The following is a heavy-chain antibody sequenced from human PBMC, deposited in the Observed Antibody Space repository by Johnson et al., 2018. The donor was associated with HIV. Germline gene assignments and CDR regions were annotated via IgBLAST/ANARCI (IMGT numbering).Heavy chain of an antibody. D-gene: IGHD4-11*01. CDR1: GFTFSSYA. Sequence: QMQLVESGGGVVQPGRSLRLSCAASGFTFSSYAMHWVRQAPGKGLEWVAVISYDGSKKYSAGSVKGRFTISRDNSKNTLYLQMNNLRLGDTAVYYCARSVHDYSDYRWGRDAFDSWGQGTMVTVSS. CDR3: ARSVHDYSDYRWGRDAFDS. J-gene: IGHJ3*02. CDR2: ISYDGSKK. V-gene: IGHV3-30*04.